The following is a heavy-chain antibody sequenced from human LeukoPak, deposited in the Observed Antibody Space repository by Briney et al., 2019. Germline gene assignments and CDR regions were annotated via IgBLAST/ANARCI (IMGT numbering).Heavy chain of an antibody. J-gene: IGHJ4*02. Sequence: GGSLRLSCAASGFTFSSYWMHWVRQAPGKGLVWVSRINSDGSSTSYAASVKGRFTISRDNAKNTLYLQMNSLRAEDTAVYYSARGVTMATISPYVYWGQGTLVTVSS. CDR2: INSDGSST. V-gene: IGHV3-74*01. D-gene: IGHD5-24*01. CDR3: ARGVTMATISPYVY. CDR1: GFTFSSYW.